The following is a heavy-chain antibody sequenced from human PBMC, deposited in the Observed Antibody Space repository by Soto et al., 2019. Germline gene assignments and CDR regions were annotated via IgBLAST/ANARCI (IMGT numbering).Heavy chain of an antibody. CDR2: IYYSGST. CDR3: ARGLSVTRFDN. Sequence: QVQLQESGPGLVKPSQTLSLTCTVSGGSISTGGYYWTWLRQHPGKGLEWIGYIYYSGSTYYNPSLKSRVTISVDTAKHQSSLKLSSVTAADTAVYYCARGLSVTRFDNWGQGTLVTVSS. D-gene: IGHD4-17*01. V-gene: IGHV4-31*03. CDR1: GGSISTGGYY. J-gene: IGHJ4*02.